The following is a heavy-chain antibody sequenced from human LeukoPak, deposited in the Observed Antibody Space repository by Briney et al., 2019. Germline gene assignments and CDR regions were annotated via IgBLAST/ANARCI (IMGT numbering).Heavy chain of an antibody. V-gene: IGHV4-34*01. D-gene: IGHD1-14*01. J-gene: IGHJ4*02. CDR2: INHSGST. CDR1: GGSFSGYY. CDR3: ARKYNRRAYYFDY. Sequence: PSETLSLTCAVYGGSFSGYYWSWIRQPPGKGLEWIGEINHSGSTNYNPSLKSRVIISVDTSKNQFSLKLSSVTAADTAVYYCARKYNRRAYYFDYWGQGTLVTVSS.